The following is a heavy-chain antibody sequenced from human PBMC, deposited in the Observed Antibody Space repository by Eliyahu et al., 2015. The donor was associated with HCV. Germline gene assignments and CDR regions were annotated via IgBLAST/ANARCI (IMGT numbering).Heavy chain of an antibody. Sequence: QVXLQESGPGLVKPSETLSLTCTVXGGXXTTYXWSWIRQPPGKELEWIGYIHYSGGTNYNPSLKSRVTISVDTSKNQFSLKLTSVTAADTAIYYCASGGGGIAVTGTGGWFDPWGQGTLVTVSS. CDR3: ASGGGGIAVTGTGGWFDP. J-gene: IGHJ5*02. CDR1: GGXXTTYX. V-gene: IGHV4-59*01. CDR2: IHYSGGT. D-gene: IGHD6-19*01.